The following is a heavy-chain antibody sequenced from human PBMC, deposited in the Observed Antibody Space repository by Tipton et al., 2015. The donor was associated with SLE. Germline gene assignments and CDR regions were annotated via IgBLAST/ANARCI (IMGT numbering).Heavy chain of an antibody. CDR1: GGSFSNYY. V-gene: IGHV4-34*01. CDR2: INHSGST. CDR3: AREMLGRNDAFDI. D-gene: IGHD1-26*01. Sequence: TLSLTCAVYGGSFSNYYWSWIRQPPGKGLKWIGEINHSGSTNYNPSLKIRVTISVDTSKNQFYLKLSSVAAADTAVYHCAREMLGRNDAFDIWGQGTMVTVSS. J-gene: IGHJ3*02.